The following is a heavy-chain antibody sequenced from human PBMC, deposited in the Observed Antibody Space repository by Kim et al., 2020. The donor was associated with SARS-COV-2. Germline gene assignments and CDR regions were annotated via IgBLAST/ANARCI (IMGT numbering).Heavy chain of an antibody. J-gene: IGHJ6*02. CDR3: AVAVAKSVYYGMDV. D-gene: IGHD5-12*01. V-gene: IGHV3-21*01. CDR1: GFTFSSYS. CDR2: ISSSSSYI. Sequence: GGSLRLSCAASGFTFSSYSMNWVRQAPGKGLEWVSSISSSSSYIYYADSVKGRFTISRDNAKNSLYLQMNSLRAEDTAVYYCAVAVAKSVYYGMDVWGQGTTVTVSS.